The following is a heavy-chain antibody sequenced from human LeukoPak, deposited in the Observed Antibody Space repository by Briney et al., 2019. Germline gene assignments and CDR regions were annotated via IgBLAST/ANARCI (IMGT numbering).Heavy chain of an antibody. D-gene: IGHD3-10*01. V-gene: IGHV3-48*01. CDR3: ATPLSIGGY. Sequence: SGGSLRLSCAASGFTFSSYAMRWVRQAAGKGLEWVSYISSGSGTIYYAEWVKGRFTISRDNAHNSLYLQMNSLKAEDTAVYYCATPLSIGGYWGQGTLVTVSS. CDR1: GFTFSSYA. CDR2: ISSGSGTI. J-gene: IGHJ4*02.